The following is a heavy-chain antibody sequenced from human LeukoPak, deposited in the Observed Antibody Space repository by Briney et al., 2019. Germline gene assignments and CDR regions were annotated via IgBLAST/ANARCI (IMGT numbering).Heavy chain of an antibody. CDR3: VRLGPDY. CDR2: IYHGGST. J-gene: IGHJ4*02. V-gene: IGHV4-38-2*01. CDR1: GYSITSGYY. D-gene: IGHD7-27*01. Sequence: SETLSLTCAVSGYSITSGYYWGWIRQPPGRGLEWIGNIYHGGSTYYNPSLKSRVTISVDTSKNQFPLRLSSVTAADTAVYYCVRLGPDYWGQGTLVTVSS.